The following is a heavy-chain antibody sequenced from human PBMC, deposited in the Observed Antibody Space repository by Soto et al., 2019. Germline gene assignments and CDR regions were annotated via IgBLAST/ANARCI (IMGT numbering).Heavy chain of an antibody. D-gene: IGHD2-8*01. CDR2: TWYDGSNQ. Sequence: PGGSLRLSWAASGFTFSNDCMHWVRQAPGKGLEWVAVTWYDGSNQYYADSVKGRFTISRDNFKNTLHLQMNSLRAEDTAVYYCARDRVYYFDYWGQGTLVTVSS. J-gene: IGHJ4*02. V-gene: IGHV3-33*01. CDR1: GFTFSNDC. CDR3: ARDRVYYFDY.